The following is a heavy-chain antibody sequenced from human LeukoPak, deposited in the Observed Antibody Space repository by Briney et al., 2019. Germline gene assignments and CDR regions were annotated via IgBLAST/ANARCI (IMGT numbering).Heavy chain of an antibody. CDR1: GFPFSQYA. CDR2: ISATDGDT. J-gene: IGHJ4*02. Sequence: GGSPRPSRAASGFPFSQYALGWGPPGPGKGVEWVSTISATDGDTDYADSVKGRFTISRDNSKNTLYLQMNSLRAEDTAVYYCAKVLRSWWDLIFDYWGQGTLVTVSS. CDR3: AKVLRSWWDLIFDY. D-gene: IGHD1-26*01. V-gene: IGHV3-23*01.